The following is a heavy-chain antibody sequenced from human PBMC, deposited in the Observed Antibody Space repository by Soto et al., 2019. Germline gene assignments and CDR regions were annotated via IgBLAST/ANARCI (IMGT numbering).Heavy chain of an antibody. CDR3: ARLYGDMGCWYFDL. J-gene: IGHJ2*01. D-gene: IGHD4-17*01. CDR1: GYTFTSYD. V-gene: IGHV1-8*01. CDR2: MNPNSGNT. Sequence: QVQLVQSGAEVKKPGASVKVSCKASGYTFTSYDINWVRQATGQGLEWMGWMNPNSGNTGYAQKFQGRVTMTRDPSISTAYMELSSLSSEYTAVYYCARLYGDMGCWYFDLWGRGTLVTASS.